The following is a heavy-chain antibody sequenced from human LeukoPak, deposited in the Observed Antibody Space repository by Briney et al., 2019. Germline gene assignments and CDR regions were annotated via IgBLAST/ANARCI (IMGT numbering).Heavy chain of an antibody. CDR2: TWYDGRNN. V-gene: IGHV3-33*06. CDR1: GFTFSSYG. CDR3: AKGIAVAGFRGYYYYGMDV. Sequence: GKSLRLSCAASGFTFSSYGMHWVRQAPGKGLEWVAVTWYDGRNNYYADSVKGRFTISRDNSKNTLYLQMNSLRAEDTAVYYCAKGIAVAGFRGYYYYGMDVWGQGTTVTVSS. J-gene: IGHJ6*02. D-gene: IGHD6-19*01.